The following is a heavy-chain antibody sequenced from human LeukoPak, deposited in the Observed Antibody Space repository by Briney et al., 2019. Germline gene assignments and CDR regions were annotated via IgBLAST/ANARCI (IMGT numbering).Heavy chain of an antibody. CDR3: AKGIPDSGSYLDY. CDR1: GFTFSSYG. Sequence: PGGSLRLSCAASGFTFSSYGMHWVRQAPGKGLEWVAVISYDGSNKYYADSVKGRFTISRDNSKNTLYLQMNSLRAEDTAVYYCAKGIPDSGSYLDYWGQGTLVTASS. V-gene: IGHV3-30*18. D-gene: IGHD1-26*01. J-gene: IGHJ4*02. CDR2: ISYDGSNK.